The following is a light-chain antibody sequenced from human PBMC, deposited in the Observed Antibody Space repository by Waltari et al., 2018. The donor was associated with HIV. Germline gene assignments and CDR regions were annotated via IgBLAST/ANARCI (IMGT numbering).Light chain of an antibody. CDR2: DAF. V-gene: IGLV3-21*04. J-gene: IGLJ2*01. Sequence: SYVLTQPSSVSLAPGKTVTITCGGDNLGGKSVHWYQQKPGQAPLLVISDAFDRPAGIPVRFSGSKSETTATLSISGVEAVDEADYYCQVWDITSDRVVFGGGTHLTVL. CDR3: QVWDITSDRVV. CDR1: NLGGKS.